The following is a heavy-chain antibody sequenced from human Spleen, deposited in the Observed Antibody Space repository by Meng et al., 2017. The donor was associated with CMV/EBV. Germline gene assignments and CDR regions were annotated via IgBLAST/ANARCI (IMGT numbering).Heavy chain of an antibody. CDR3: ASWGSLDY. CDR1: GFTFSSYG. V-gene: IGHV3-7*01. CDR2: IKQDGSEK. D-gene: IGHD3-16*01. Sequence: GGSLRLSCAASGFTFSSYGMHWVRQAPGKGLEWVANIKQDGSEKYYVDSVKGRFTISRDNAKNSLYLQMNSLRAEDTAVYYCASWGSLDYWGQGTLVTVSS. J-gene: IGHJ4*02.